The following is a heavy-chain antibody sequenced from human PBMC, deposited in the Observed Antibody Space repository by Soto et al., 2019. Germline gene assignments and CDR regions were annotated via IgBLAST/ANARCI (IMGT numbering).Heavy chain of an antibody. V-gene: IGHV4-59*08. Sequence: PSETLSLTCTVSGGSISSYYWSWIRQPPGKGLEWIGYIYYSGSTNYNPSLKSRVTISVDTSKNQFSLKLSSVTAADTAVYYCARHFAVAVFDYWGQGTLVTVSS. CDR1: GGSISSYY. J-gene: IGHJ4*02. CDR2: IYYSGST. CDR3: ARHFAVAVFDY. D-gene: IGHD6-19*01.